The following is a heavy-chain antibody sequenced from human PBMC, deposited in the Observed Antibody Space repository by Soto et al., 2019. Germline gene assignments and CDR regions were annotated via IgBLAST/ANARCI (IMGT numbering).Heavy chain of an antibody. J-gene: IGHJ4*02. D-gene: IGHD2-15*01. V-gene: IGHV4-34*01. Sequence: QVQLQQWGAGLLKPSETLSLTCAVNGDSFSDYYWNWIRQPPGKGLEWIGEIDHSGNTNYSPSPKSRVTVSVDTSKNQFSLRLHPVAAADTAVYYCVGGRGRLVGFDYWGRGTLVTVSS. CDR2: IDHSGNT. CDR1: GDSFSDYY. CDR3: VGGRGRLVGFDY.